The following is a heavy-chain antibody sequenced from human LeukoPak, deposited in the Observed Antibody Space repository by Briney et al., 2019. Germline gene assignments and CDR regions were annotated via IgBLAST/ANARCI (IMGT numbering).Heavy chain of an antibody. Sequence: SETLSLTCTVSGGSISSSSYYWGWIRQPPGKGLEWIGSIYYSGSIYYNPSLKSRVTISVDTSKNQFSLKLSSVTAADTAVYYCAREIAVAGSYYFDYWGQGTLVTVSS. CDR1: GGSISSSSYY. V-gene: IGHV4-39*07. D-gene: IGHD6-19*01. CDR3: AREIAVAGSYYFDY. J-gene: IGHJ4*02. CDR2: IYYSGSI.